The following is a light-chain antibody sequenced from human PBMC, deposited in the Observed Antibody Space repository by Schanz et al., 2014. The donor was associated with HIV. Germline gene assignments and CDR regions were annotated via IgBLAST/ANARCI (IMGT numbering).Light chain of an antibody. CDR1: SSDVGGYNF. V-gene: IGLV2-8*01. CDR3: AAWDDSLKGPV. CDR2: EVT. Sequence: QSALTQPPSASGSPGQSVTIFCTGTSSDVGGYNFVSWYQQYPGKAPKLMIYEVTKRPSGVPGRFSGSKSGSTASLTVSGLRAEDEADYYCAAWDDSLKGPVFGTGTKLTVL. J-gene: IGLJ1*01.